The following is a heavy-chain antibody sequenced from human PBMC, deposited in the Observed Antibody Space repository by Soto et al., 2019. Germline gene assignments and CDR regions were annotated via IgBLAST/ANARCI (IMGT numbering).Heavy chain of an antibody. CDR2: ITSDGSTT. D-gene: IGHD1-1*01. Sequence: GGSLRLSCATSGFTFSRYWMHWVRQAPGKGLVWVSHITSDGSTTSYGDSVKGRFTISRDNAKNTLYLQMNSLRAEDTAVYYCARGTYRRFYFEFWGQGTLGTAPQ. V-gene: IGHV3-74*01. CDR3: ARGTYRRFYFEF. J-gene: IGHJ4*02. CDR1: GFTFSRYW.